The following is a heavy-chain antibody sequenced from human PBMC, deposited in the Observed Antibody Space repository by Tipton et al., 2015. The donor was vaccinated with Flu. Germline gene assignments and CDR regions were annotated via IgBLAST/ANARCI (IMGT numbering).Heavy chain of an antibody. V-gene: IGHV4-38-2*01. CDR3: AKVIPEKVSGLDS. CDR1: GFSIGSRYY. J-gene: IGHJ4*02. D-gene: IGHD5/OR15-5a*01. CDR2: ISHSGST. Sequence: LRLSCVVSGFSIGSRYYWGWIRQPPGKGLEWIGSISHSGSTYYNPSLKSRVTISIDTFKNQFSLKLSSVTAADTAVYYCAKVIPEKVSGLDSWGQGTLVTVSS.